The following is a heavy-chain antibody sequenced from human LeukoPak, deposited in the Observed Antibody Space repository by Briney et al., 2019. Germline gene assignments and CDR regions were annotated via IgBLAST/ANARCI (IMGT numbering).Heavy chain of an antibody. V-gene: IGHV4-34*01. CDR1: GGSFSGYY. J-gene: IGHJ5*02. D-gene: IGHD6-13*01. CDR3: ATSIAAAGTNWFDP. CDR2: INHSGST. Sequence: PSETLSLTCAVYGGSFSGYYWSWIRQPPGKGLEWIGEINHSGSTNYNPSLKSRVTISVDTSKNQFSPKLSSVTAADTAVYYCATSIAAAGTNWFDPWGQGTLVTVSS.